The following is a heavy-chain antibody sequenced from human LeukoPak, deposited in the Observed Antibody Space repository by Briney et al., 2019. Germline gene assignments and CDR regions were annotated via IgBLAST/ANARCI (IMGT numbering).Heavy chain of an antibody. D-gene: IGHD3-16*02. CDR3: ARDKDDYVWGTYRW. J-gene: IGHJ4*02. CDR2: IYHTGST. CDR1: GYSISSGYY. Sequence: PETLSLTCAVSGYSISSGYYWGWVRQAPGKGLEWIGSIYHTGSTDYNPSLKSRLTISVDMSKNQFSLNLRSVTAADTAVYYCARDKDDYVWGTYRWWGQGMLVTVSS. V-gene: IGHV4-38-2*01.